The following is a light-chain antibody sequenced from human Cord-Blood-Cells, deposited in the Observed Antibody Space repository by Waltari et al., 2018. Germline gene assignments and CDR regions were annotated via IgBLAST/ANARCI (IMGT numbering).Light chain of an antibody. J-gene: IGKJ3*01. CDR3: QQNYSTPFT. Sequence: DIQMTQSPSSLFASVGDSVTITCRASQSISSYLNWYQQKPGKAPKLLIYAASSLQSGVPSRFSGSGSGTYFTLTISSLQPEDFATYYCQQNYSTPFTFGPGTKVDI. V-gene: IGKV1-39*01. CDR1: QSISSY. CDR2: AAS.